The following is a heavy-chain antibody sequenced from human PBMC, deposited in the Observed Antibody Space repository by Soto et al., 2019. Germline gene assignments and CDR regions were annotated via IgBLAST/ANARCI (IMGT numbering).Heavy chain of an antibody. CDR3: ARGAPSLELRHY. Sequence: ASVKVSCKASGYTFTSYYMNWVRQAPGQGLEWLGIINPSGGSTSYAQKFQGRVTMTRDTSTSTVYMELSSLRSEDTAVYYCARGAPSLELRHYWGQGTLVTVSS. CDR2: INPSGGST. D-gene: IGHD1-7*01. J-gene: IGHJ4*02. CDR1: GYTFTSYY. V-gene: IGHV1-46*01.